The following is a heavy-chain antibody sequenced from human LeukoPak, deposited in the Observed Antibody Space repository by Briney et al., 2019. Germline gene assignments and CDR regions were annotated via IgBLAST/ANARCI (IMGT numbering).Heavy chain of an antibody. J-gene: IGHJ6*02. CDR1: GYTFTGYY. Sequence: ASVKVSCKASGYTFTGYYMHWVRQAPGQGLEWMGRINPNSGGTNYAQKFQGRVTMTRDTSISTAYMELSRLRSDDTAVYYRARDQLGYCSGGSCYSGAYYYYGMDVWGQGTTVTVSS. CDR2: INPNSGGT. D-gene: IGHD2-15*01. CDR3: ARDQLGYCSGGSCYSGAYYYYGMDV. V-gene: IGHV1-2*06.